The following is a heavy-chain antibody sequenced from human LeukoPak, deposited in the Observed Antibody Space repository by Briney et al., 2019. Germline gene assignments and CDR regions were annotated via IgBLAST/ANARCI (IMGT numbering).Heavy chain of an antibody. J-gene: IGHJ4*02. Sequence: SETLSLTCAVYGGSFSDYFWSWIRQPPGKGLELIGEISHSGSTTYNPSLRSRVTISGDTSKKQFSLKLSSVTAADTAVYYCVTYYYGSSAPKRNYWGQGILVTVSS. CDR1: GGSFSDYF. D-gene: IGHD3-22*01. V-gene: IGHV4-34*01. CDR2: ISHSGST. CDR3: VTYYYGSSAPKRNY.